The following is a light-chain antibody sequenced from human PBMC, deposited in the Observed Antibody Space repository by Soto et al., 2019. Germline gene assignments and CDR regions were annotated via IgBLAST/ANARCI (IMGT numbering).Light chain of an antibody. V-gene: IGKV1-39*01. CDR3: QQSYSTLFT. CDR1: QTIIRY. CDR2: AAS. J-gene: IGKJ3*01. Sequence: DIQMTQPPSSLSASVGDRVTITCRASQTIIRYLNWYQQKPGRSPNLLIYAASSLQSGVPSRFSVSGSGTEFTLTISSLQPEDFTTYYCQQSYSTLFTFGPRTKVEIK.